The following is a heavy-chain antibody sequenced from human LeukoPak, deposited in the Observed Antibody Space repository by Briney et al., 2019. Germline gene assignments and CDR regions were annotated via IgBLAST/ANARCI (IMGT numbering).Heavy chain of an antibody. CDR2: IYYSGST. J-gene: IGHJ4*02. CDR1: GGPISSSSYY. CDR3: ARNASDYYDSSGYYYYFDY. D-gene: IGHD3-22*01. V-gene: IGHV4-39*01. Sequence: SETLSLTCTVSGGPISSSSYYWGWIRQPPGKGLEWIGGIYYSGSTYYNPSLKSRVTISVDTSKNQFSLKLSSVTAADTAVYYCARNASDYYDSSGYYYYFDYWGQGTLVTVSS.